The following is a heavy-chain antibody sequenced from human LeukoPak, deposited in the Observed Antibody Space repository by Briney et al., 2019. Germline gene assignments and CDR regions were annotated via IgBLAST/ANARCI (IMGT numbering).Heavy chain of an antibody. CDR2: IYYSGST. J-gene: IGHJ4*02. V-gene: IGHV4-59*01. CDR3: ASYSYYYDSSGYFDY. Sequence: SETLSLTCTVSGGSISSYYWSWIRQPPGKGLEWIGYIYYSGSTNYNPSLKSRVTISVGTSKNQFSLKLSSVTAADTAVYYCASYSYYYDSSGYFDYWGQGTLVTVSS. D-gene: IGHD3-22*01. CDR1: GGSISSYY.